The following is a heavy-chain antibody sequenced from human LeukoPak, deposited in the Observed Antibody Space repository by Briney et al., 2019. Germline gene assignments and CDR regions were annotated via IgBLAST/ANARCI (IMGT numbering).Heavy chain of an antibody. CDR3: ARDLEWLYPGGAFDI. Sequence: ASVKVSCKASGYTFTGYYMHWVRQAPGQGLEWMGWINPNSGGTNYAQKFQGRVTMTRDTSISTAYMELSRLRSDDTAVYYCARDLEWLYPGGAFDIRGQGTVVTVSS. CDR2: INPNSGGT. V-gene: IGHV1-2*02. CDR1: GYTFTGYY. D-gene: IGHD3-3*01. J-gene: IGHJ3*02.